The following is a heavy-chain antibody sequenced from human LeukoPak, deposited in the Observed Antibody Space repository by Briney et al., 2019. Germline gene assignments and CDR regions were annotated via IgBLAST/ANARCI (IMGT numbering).Heavy chain of an antibody. CDR1: GGTFSSYA. Sequence: VASVKVSCKASGGTFSSYAISWVRQAPGQGREWMGGIIPIFGTANYAQKFHGRVTITADESTSTAYLELSSLRSEDAAVYYCARGADFWSGPSLAPWGQGTLVTVSS. CDR3: ARGADFWSGPSLAP. CDR2: IIPIFGTA. V-gene: IGHV1-69*13. D-gene: IGHD3-3*01. J-gene: IGHJ5*02.